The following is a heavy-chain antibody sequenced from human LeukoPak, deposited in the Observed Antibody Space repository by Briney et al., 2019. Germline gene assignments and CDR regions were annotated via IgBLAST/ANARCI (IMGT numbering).Heavy chain of an antibody. CDR3: ATEFLGAVAETGDY. CDR2: IGPSSGDI. CDR1: GLTFRIYS. V-gene: IGHV3-21*01. D-gene: IGHD6-19*01. J-gene: IGHJ4*02. Sequence: GGSLRLSCAASGLTFRIYSMNWVRQAPGTGLEWVSSIGPSSGDIYYADSVKGRFTISRDNAKNSLSLQMNSLRAEDTAVYYCATEFLGAVAETGDYWGQGALVTVSS.